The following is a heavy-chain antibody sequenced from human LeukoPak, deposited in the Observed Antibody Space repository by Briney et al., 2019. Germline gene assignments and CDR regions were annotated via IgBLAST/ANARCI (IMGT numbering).Heavy chain of an antibody. D-gene: IGHD1-26*01. CDR2: ISASGGSS. Sequence: GGSLRLSCAASGFTFSSYAMSWVRQAPRKGLEWVSGISASGGSSYYADSVKGRFTISRDNSKNTLYLQMNSLRAEDTAVYYCARGGSYLSAFDIWGQGTMVTVSS. J-gene: IGHJ3*02. V-gene: IGHV3-23*01. CDR3: ARGGSYLSAFDI. CDR1: GFTFSSYA.